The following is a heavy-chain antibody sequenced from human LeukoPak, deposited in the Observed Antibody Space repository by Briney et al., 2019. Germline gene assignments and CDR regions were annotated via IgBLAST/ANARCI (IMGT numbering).Heavy chain of an antibody. J-gene: IGHJ6*03. Sequence: SETLSLSCTVSGGSISSGSYYWSWIRQPAGKGLEWIGRIYTSGSTNYNPSLKSRVTISVDTSKNQFSLKLSSVTAADTAVYYCASDNYDFWSGYPRLGYYYYYMDVWGKGTTVTVSS. CDR2: IYTSGST. V-gene: IGHV4-61*02. CDR1: GGSISSGSYY. CDR3: ASDNYDFWSGYPRLGYYYYYMDV. D-gene: IGHD3-3*01.